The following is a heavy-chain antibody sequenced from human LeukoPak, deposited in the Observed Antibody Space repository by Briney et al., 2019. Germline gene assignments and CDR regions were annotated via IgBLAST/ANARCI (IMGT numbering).Heavy chain of an antibody. V-gene: IGHV1-69*04. Sequence: ASVKVSCKASGGTFSSYAISWVRQAPGQGLEWMGRIIPIFGIANYAQKFQGRVTITADKSTSTAYIELSSLRSEDTAVYYCARDLQLLLDYWGQGTLVTVSS. J-gene: IGHJ4*02. CDR2: IIPIFGIA. CDR1: GGTFSSYA. D-gene: IGHD5-24*01. CDR3: ARDLQLLLDY.